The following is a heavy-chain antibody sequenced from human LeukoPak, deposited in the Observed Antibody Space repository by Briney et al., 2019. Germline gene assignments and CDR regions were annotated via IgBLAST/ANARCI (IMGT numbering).Heavy chain of an antibody. D-gene: IGHD3-10*01. Sequence: PSETLSLTCTVSGGSISGSSYYWGWIRQPPGKGLEWIGSIYYSGSTYYNPSLKSRVTISVDTSKNQFSLKLSSVTAADTAVYYCARHKTYGSGSYWPGLGFYYYYMDVWGKGTTVTISS. CDR1: GGSISGSSYY. CDR2: IYYSGST. CDR3: ARHKTYGSGSYWPGLGFYYYYMDV. J-gene: IGHJ6*03. V-gene: IGHV4-39*01.